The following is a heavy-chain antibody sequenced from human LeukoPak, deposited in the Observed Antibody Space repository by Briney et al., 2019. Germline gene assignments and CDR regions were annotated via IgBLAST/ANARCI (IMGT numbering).Heavy chain of an antibody. CDR2: IYWNDDK. V-gene: IGHV2-5*01. D-gene: IGHD2-2*01. CDR3: ARLGYCSSTSCYDFDY. J-gene: IGHJ4*02. Sequence: SGPTLVKPTQTLTLTCTLSGFSLSTSGVGVGWIRQPPGKALEWLALIYWNDDKRYSPSLKSRLTITKDTSKNQVVLTMTNMDPVDTATYYCARLGYCSSTSCYDFDYWGQGTLVTVSS. CDR1: GFSLSTSGVG.